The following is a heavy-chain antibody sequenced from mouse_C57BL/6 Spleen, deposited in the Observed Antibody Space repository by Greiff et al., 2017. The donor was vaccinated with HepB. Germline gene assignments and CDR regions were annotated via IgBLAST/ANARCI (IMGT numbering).Heavy chain of an antibody. J-gene: IGHJ3*01. V-gene: IGHV1-15*01. CDR3: TREPEGAFAY. CDR1: GYTFTDYE. Sequence: VKLQQSGAELVRPGASVTLSCKASGYTFTDYEMHWVKQTPVHGLEWIGAIDPETGGTAYNQKFKGKAILTADKSSSTASMELRSLTSEDSAVFYCTREPEGAFAYWGQGTLVTVSA. CDR2: IDPETGGT.